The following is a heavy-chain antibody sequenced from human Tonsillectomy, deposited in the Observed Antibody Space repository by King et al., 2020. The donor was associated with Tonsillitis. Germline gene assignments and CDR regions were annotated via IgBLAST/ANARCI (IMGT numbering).Heavy chain of an antibody. CDR3: AKDWGDSRNWFEGSDC. D-gene: IGHD3-10*01. CDR1: GFSLSNYG. CDR2: ISKDGNSK. J-gene: IGHJ4*02. Sequence: VQLVESGGGVVQPGGSLRLSCVASGFSLSNYGMQWVRQVPGKGLDWVADISKDGNSKYYADSVEGRFIISRDISKNTLYLQMSSLRVEDTAVYYCAKDWGDSRNWFEGSDCWGQGTLVTVSS. V-gene: IGHV3-30*18.